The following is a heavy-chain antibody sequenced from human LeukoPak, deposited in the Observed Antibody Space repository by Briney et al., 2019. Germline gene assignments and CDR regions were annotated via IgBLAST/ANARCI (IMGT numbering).Heavy chain of an antibody. CDR2: IYNGGSI. V-gene: IGHV3-53*01. J-gene: IGHJ3*02. Sequence: PGGSLRLSCAASGFTVSNSFMGWVRQAPGKGLEWVPVIYNGGSIYYADSVKGRFTISRDNAKNSLYLQMNSLRAEDTAVYYCAREGDLNAFDIWGQGTMVTVSS. CDR3: AREGDLNAFDI. D-gene: IGHD3-10*01. CDR1: GFTVSNSF.